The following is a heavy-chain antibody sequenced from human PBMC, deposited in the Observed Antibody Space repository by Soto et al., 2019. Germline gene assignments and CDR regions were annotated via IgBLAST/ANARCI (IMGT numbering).Heavy chain of an antibody. D-gene: IGHD5-18*01. CDR1: GGTFSSYA. Sequence: ASVKVSCKASGGTFSSYAISWVRQAPGQGLEWMGGIIPIFGTANYAQKFQGRVTITADESTSTAYMELSSLRSEDTAVYYCATPRSGYSYGGDGPHYYYGMDVWGQGTTVTVSS. J-gene: IGHJ6*02. CDR2: IIPIFGTA. CDR3: ATPRSGYSYGGDGPHYYYGMDV. V-gene: IGHV1-69*13.